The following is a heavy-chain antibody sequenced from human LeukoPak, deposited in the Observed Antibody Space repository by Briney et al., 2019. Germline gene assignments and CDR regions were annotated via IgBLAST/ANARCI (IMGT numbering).Heavy chain of an antibody. CDR3: AKGVMVRGVIITASRYYYYSMDV. J-gene: IGHJ6*02. V-gene: IGHV3-9*01. D-gene: IGHD3-10*01. Sequence: PGRSLRLSCAASGFTFDDYAMHWVRQAPGKGLEWVSGISWNSGSIGYADSVKGRFTISRDNAKNSLYLQMNSLRAEDTALYYCAKGVMVRGVIITASRYYYYSMDVWGQGTTVTVSS. CDR2: ISWNSGSI. CDR1: GFTFDDYA.